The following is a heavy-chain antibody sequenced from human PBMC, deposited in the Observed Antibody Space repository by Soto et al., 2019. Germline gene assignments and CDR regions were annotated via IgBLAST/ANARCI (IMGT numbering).Heavy chain of an antibody. V-gene: IGHV5-51*01. J-gene: IGHJ3*02. D-gene: IGHD3-10*01. Sequence: GESLKISCKGPGYSFTGYWVAWVRQMPGKGLEWMGIIHPGDSDTRYSPSFQGRVTISVDKSAGTAYLQLISLRASDTATYYCARRIRAFDIWGQGTMVTVSS. CDR1: GYSFTGYW. CDR2: IHPGDSDT. CDR3: ARRIRAFDI.